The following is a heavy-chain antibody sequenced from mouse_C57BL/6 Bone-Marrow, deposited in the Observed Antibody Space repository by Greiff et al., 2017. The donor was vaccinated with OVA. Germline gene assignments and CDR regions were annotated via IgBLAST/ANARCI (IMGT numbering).Heavy chain of an antibody. Sequence: EVQVVESGGGLVQPGESLKLSCESTEYEFPSHDMSWVRKTPENRLELVAAINSDGGSTYYTDTMERRFIISRDNTKKTLYLQMSSLRSEDTAVYYCARQRNINSYFDYWGQGTTLTVSS. D-gene: IGHD2-5*01. CDR3: ARQRNINSYFDY. V-gene: IGHV5-2*01. J-gene: IGHJ2*01. CDR1: EYEFPSHD. CDR2: INSDGGST.